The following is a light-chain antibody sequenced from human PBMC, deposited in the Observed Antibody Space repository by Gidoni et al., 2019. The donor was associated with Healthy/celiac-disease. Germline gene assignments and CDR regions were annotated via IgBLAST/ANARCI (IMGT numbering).Light chain of an antibody. J-gene: IGLJ3*02. Sequence: QSALTQPASVSGSPGQSITISCTGTSSDVGGYNYVSWYHPHPGKAPKLMIYEVSNRPSGVSNRFSGSKSGNTASLTISGLQAEDEADYYCSSYTSINTWVFGGGTKLTVL. CDR1: SSDVGGYNY. V-gene: IGLV2-14*01. CDR2: EVS. CDR3: SSYTSINTWV.